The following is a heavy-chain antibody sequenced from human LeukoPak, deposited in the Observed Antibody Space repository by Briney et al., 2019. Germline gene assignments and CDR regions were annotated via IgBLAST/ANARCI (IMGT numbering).Heavy chain of an antibody. J-gene: IGHJ2*01. Sequence: PSETLSLTCAVSGGSISGGGYSWSWIRQPPGKGLEWIGYIYHSGSTYYNPSLKSRVTISVDRSKNQFSLKLSSVTAADTAVYYCARRVPPDYDILTGYYISWYFDLWGRGTLVTVSS. CDR2: IYHSGST. CDR1: GGSISGGGYS. V-gene: IGHV4-30-2*01. D-gene: IGHD3-9*01. CDR3: ARRVPPDYDILTGYYISWYFDL.